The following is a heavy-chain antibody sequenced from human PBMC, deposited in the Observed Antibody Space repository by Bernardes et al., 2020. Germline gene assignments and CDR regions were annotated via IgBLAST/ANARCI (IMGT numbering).Heavy chain of an antibody. CDR1: GFTFSDYY. CDR2: ISSSGSTI. V-gene: IGHV3-11*01. CDR3: ARPRIAAAVHFDY. J-gene: IGHJ4*02. Sequence: GSLRLSCAGSGFTFSDYYMSWIRQAPGKGLEWVSYISSSGSTIYYADSVKGRFTISRDNAKNSLYLQMNSLRAEDTAVYYCARPRIAAAVHFDYWGQGTLVTVSS. D-gene: IGHD6-13*01.